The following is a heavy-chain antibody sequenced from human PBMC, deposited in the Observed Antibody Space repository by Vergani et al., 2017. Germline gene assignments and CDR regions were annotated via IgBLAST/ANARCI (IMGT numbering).Heavy chain of an antibody. CDR2: IYYSGST. V-gene: IGHV4-59*01. J-gene: IGHJ6*03. CDR1: GGSISSYY. Sequence: QVQLQESGPGLVKPSETLSLTCTVSGGSISSYYWSWIRQPPGKGLEWIGYIYYSGSTNYNPSLKSRVTLSVDTSKNQFSLKLSSVTAADKAVYYCAREGVEDTAIVTPTSHYYYCMDVWGKGTTVTVSS. CDR3: AREGVEDTAIVTPTSHYYYCMDV. D-gene: IGHD5-18*01.